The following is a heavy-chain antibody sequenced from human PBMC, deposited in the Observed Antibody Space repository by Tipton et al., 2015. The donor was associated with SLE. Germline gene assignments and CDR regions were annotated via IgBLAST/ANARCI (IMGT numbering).Heavy chain of an antibody. CDR3: ARAFTYDYWSADSGTPSLAYFDY. V-gene: IGHV4-34*12. CDR2: VFRGGST. J-gene: IGHJ4*01. Sequence: TLSLTCSVYGDSLSGQYWSWIRQPPGKGLEWIGEVFRGGSTNYSPSLESRVTITVDTSKDQFSLKVTSVTAADTAVYFCARAFTYDYWSADSGTPSLAYFDYWGHGTLVTVSS. D-gene: IGHD3-3*01. CDR1: GDSLSGQY.